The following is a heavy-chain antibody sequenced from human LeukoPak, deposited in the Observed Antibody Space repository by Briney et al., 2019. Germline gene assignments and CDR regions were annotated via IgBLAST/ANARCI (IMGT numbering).Heavy chain of an antibody. CDR1: GGSISSSSYY. CDR2: INHSGST. CDR3: ARNDYGDYGLGSDI. V-gene: IGHV4-39*07. Sequence: SETLSLTCTVSGGSISSSSYYWSWIRQPPGKGLEWIGEINHSGSTNYNPSLKSRVTISVNTSKNQFSLKLSSVTAADTAVYYCARNDYGDYGLGSDIWGQGTMVTVSS. D-gene: IGHD4-17*01. J-gene: IGHJ3*02.